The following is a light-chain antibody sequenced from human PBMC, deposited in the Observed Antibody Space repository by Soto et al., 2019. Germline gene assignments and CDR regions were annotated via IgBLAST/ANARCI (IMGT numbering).Light chain of an antibody. CDR1: SSNIGGNT. J-gene: IGLJ1*01. V-gene: IGLV1-44*01. CDR3: AAWDASLNGYV. Sequence: QSVLTQPPSASGIPGQRVTISCSTSSSNIGGNTVNWYQQVPGTAPKLLIYSYDQRPSGVPDRFSGSKSGTSASLAISGLQSEDEADYYCAAWDASLNGYVFGTGTKVTVL. CDR2: SYD.